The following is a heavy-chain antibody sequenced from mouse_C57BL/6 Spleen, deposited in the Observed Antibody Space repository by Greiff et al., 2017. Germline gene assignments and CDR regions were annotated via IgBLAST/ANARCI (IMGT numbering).Heavy chain of an antibody. CDR2: IYPRSGNT. J-gene: IGHJ4*01. CDR1: GYTFTSYG. CDR3: ASNDYDGYAMDY. D-gene: IGHD2-4*01. V-gene: IGHV1-81*01. Sequence: VKLQESGAELARPGASVKLSCKASGYTFTSYGISWVKQRTGQGLEWIGEIYPRSGNTYYNEKFKGKATLTADKSSSTAYMELRSLTSEDSAVYFCASNDYDGYAMDYWGQGTSVTVSA.